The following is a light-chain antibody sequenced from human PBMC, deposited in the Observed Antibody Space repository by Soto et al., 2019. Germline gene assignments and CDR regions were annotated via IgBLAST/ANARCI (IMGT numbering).Light chain of an antibody. CDR1: SSDVGDYDY. J-gene: IGLJ1*01. CDR2: DVN. V-gene: IGLV2-11*01. Sequence: QSALTQPRSVSGSPGQSVTISCTGTSSDVGDYDYVSWYQQHPGKAPKFMIYDVNKRPSGVPDRFSGSKSGNTASLTISGLQADDEADYYCCSYAGNFYVFGTGTKLTVL. CDR3: CSYAGNFYV.